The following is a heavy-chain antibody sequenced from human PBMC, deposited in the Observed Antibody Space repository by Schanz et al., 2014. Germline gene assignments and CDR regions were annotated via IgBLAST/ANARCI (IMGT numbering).Heavy chain of an antibody. D-gene: IGHD2-8*01. CDR1: GGSISSFK. CDR3: AREWSSFDY. Sequence: QVQLQESGPGLVKPSETLSLTCTVSGGSISSFKWSWIRQPPGKGLEYIGYIYSSGSTNYNPSLESRVTQSGGTSQKQFPPKPKFVTGGDTAVYYCAREWSSFDYWGQGTLVTVSS. CDR2: IYSSGST. V-gene: IGHV4-4*08. J-gene: IGHJ4*02.